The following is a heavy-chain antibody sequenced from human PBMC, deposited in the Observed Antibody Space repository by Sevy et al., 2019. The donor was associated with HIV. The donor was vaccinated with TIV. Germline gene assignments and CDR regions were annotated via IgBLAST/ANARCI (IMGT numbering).Heavy chain of an antibody. Sequence: GGSLRLSCAASGFTFSSYSMNWVRQAPGKGLEWVSSISSSSSYIYYADSVKGRFTIPRDNAKNSLYLQMNSLRAEDTAVYYCARDSEYQLLWGFDYWGQGTLVTVSS. V-gene: IGHV3-21*01. CDR2: ISSSSSYI. CDR1: GFTFSSYS. D-gene: IGHD2-2*01. J-gene: IGHJ4*02. CDR3: ARDSEYQLLWGFDY.